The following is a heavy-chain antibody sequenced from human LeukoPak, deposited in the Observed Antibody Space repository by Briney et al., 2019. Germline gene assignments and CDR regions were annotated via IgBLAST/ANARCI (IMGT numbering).Heavy chain of an antibody. D-gene: IGHD3-22*01. CDR3: ARGDYYDINAFDI. V-gene: IGHV1-69*05. J-gene: IGHJ3*02. CDR1: GGTFSSYA. CDR2: IIPIFGTA. Sequence: SVKVSCKASGGTFSSYAISWVRQAPGQGLEWMGRIIPIFGTANYAQKFQGRVTITTDESTSTAYMELRSLRSEDTAVYYCARGDYYDINAFDIWGQGTMVTVSS.